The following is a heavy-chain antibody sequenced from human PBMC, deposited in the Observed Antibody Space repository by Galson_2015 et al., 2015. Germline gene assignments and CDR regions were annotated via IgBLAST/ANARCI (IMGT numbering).Heavy chain of an antibody. Sequence: SVKVSCKASGGTFSSYTISWVRQAPGQGLEWMGRIIPILGIANYAQKFQGRVAITADKSTSTAYMELSSLRSEDTAVYYCARDRSEYYDSSGYSYYFDYWDQGTLVTVSS. CDR2: IIPILGIA. CDR3: ARDRSEYYDSSGYSYYFDY. V-gene: IGHV1-69*04. D-gene: IGHD3-22*01. J-gene: IGHJ4*02. CDR1: GGTFSSYT.